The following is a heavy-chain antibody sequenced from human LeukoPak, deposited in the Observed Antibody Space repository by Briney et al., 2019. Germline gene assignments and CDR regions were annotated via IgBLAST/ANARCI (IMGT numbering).Heavy chain of an antibody. CDR1: GFTFDSYN. V-gene: IGHV3-21*01. Sequence: GWSLILSGAASGFTFDSYNMDWVRQAPGNGLEWVSSISTSRRDIYYADSVKGRYTSSRDHAKQSLYLQMTGLSAGDTAVYYCARDGGDYYDSSGNPFHQWGQGTLVFVS. CDR2: ISTSRRDI. CDR3: ARDGGDYYDSSGNPFHQ. J-gene: IGHJ1*01. D-gene: IGHD3-22*01.